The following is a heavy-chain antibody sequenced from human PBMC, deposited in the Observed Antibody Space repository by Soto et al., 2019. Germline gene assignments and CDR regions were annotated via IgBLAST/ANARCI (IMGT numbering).Heavy chain of an antibody. CDR3: ARRDADTTMDTVIAFDI. CDR1: GGSISSGGYS. V-gene: IGHV4-30-2*01. CDR2: IFHSGNT. D-gene: IGHD5-18*01. Sequence: QLQLQESGSGLVKPSQTLSLTCAVSGGSISSGGYSWSWIRQPPGKGLEWIGYIFHSGNTYYNPSLYCRGTISVGRSKTQFSLNLSSVPAADTAVYYCARRDADTTMDTVIAFDIWGQGTMVTVS. J-gene: IGHJ3*02.